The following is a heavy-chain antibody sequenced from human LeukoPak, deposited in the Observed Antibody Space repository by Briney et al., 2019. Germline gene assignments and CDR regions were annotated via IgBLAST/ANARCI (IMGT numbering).Heavy chain of an antibody. CDR1: GFTFSSYA. Sequence: GGSLRLSCSASGFTFSSYAMHWVRQAPGKGLEYVSAISSNGGSTYYADSVKGRFTISRDNSKNTLYLQMSSLRPEDTAVYYCVKGIVVVTARALDYWGQGTLVTVSS. J-gene: IGHJ4*02. D-gene: IGHD2-21*02. V-gene: IGHV3-64D*06. CDR3: VKGIVVVTARALDY. CDR2: ISSNGGST.